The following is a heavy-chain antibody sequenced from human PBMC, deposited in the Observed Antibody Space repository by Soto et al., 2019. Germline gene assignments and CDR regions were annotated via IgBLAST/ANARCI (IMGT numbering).Heavy chain of an antibody. CDR2: ISAYNGNT. Sequence: QVQLVQSGAEVKKPGASVKVSCKASGYTFTSYGISWVRQAPGQGLEWMGWISAYNGNTNYAQKLQGRVTMTTDTSTSTAYMELRSLRSDDTAVYYCVRPLSRCGGDCPTPAAFDIWGQGTMVIVSS. J-gene: IGHJ3*02. D-gene: IGHD2-21*02. CDR3: VRPLSRCGGDCPTPAAFDI. CDR1: GYTFTSYG. V-gene: IGHV1-18*01.